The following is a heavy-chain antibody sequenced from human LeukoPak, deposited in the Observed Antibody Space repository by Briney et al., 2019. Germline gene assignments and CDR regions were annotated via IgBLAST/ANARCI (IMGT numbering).Heavy chain of an antibody. Sequence: SAKVSCKASGGTFSSYAISWVRQAPGQGLEWMGGIIPIFGTANYAQKLQGRVTMTTDTSTSTAYMELRSLRSDDTAVYYCARDSSEPYYYYGMDVWGQGTTVTVSS. CDR1: GGTFSSYA. J-gene: IGHJ6*02. V-gene: IGHV1-69*05. CDR3: ARDSSEPYYYYGMDV. D-gene: IGHD1-14*01. CDR2: IIPIFGTA.